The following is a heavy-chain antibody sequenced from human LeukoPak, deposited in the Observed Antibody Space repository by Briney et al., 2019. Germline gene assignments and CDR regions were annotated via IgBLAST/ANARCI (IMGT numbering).Heavy chain of an antibody. CDR1: GGSISSHY. CDR3: ARNRDWFDP. D-gene: IGHD3-10*01. Sequence: SETLSLTCTVSGGSISSHYWSWIRQPPGKGLEWIGYIYYCGSTNYNPSLKSRVTISVDTSKNQFSLKLSSVTAADTAVYYCARNRDWFDPWGQGTLVTVSS. V-gene: IGHV4-59*11. J-gene: IGHJ5*02. CDR2: IYYCGST.